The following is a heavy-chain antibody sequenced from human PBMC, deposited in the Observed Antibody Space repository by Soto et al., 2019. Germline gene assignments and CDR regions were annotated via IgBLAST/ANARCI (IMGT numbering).Heavy chain of an antibody. CDR2: IYYSGST. Sequence: SETQSLTYTVSGGSISSYYGSWIRQPPGKGLEWIGYIYYSGSTNYNPSLKSRVTISVDTSKNQFSLKLSSVTAADTAVYYCARYSVAGSFDYWGQGTLVTVSS. V-gene: IGHV4-59*01. J-gene: IGHJ4*02. D-gene: IGHD6-19*01. CDR3: ARYSVAGSFDY. CDR1: GGSISSYY.